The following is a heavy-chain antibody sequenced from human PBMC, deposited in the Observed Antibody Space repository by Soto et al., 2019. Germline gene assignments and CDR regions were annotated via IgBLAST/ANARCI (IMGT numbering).Heavy chain of an antibody. CDR3: ARDIVVVPAAMGYYYYYGMDV. Sequence: QVQLVQSGAEVKKPGASVKVSCKASGYTFTGYYMHWVRQAPGQGLEWMGWINPNSGGTNYAQKFQGRVTMTRDTSMSTAYMELSRLRSDDTAVYYCARDIVVVPAAMGYYYYYGMDVWGQGTTVTVSS. CDR1: GYTFTGYY. V-gene: IGHV1-2*02. J-gene: IGHJ6*02. CDR2: INPNSGGT. D-gene: IGHD2-2*01.